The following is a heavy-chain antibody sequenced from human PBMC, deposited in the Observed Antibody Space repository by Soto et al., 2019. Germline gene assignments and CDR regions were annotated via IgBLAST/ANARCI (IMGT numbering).Heavy chain of an antibody. CDR3: ARRDGYNFDV. J-gene: IGHJ5*02. CDR2: ISSNGGST. CDR1: GFTFSSYA. V-gene: IGHV3-64*01. D-gene: IGHD5-12*01. Sequence: PGGSLRLSCAASGFTFSSYAMHWVRQAPGKGLEYVSAISSNGGSTYYANSVKGRFTISRDNSKNTLYLQMGSLRAEDMAVYYCARRDGYNFDVWGQGTLVTVSS.